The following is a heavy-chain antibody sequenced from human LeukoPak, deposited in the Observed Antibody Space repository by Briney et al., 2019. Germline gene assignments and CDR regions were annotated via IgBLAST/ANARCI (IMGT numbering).Heavy chain of an antibody. CDR3: ARLDYDFWSGYYTWDY. V-gene: IGHV1-18*01. J-gene: IGHJ4*02. CDR1: GYTFTSYG. D-gene: IGHD3-3*01. CDR2: ISAYNGNT. Sequence: ASVKVSCKASGYTFTSYGISWVRQAPGQGLEWRGWISAYNGNTNYAQKLQGRVTMTTDTSTSTAYMELRSLRSDDTAVYYCARLDYDFWSGYYTWDYWGQGTLVTVSS.